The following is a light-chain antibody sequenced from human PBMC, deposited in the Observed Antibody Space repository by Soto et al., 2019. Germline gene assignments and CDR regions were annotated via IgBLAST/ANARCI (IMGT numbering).Light chain of an antibody. CDR2: EVS. CDR3: SSYTSSNTWV. J-gene: IGLJ3*02. V-gene: IGLV2-14*01. CDR1: SSDVSTYNY. Sequence: QSVLTQPASVSGSPGQSITISCTGTSSDVSTYNYVSWYQHHPGKAPKLMIYEVSHRPSGVSTRFSGSKSGNTASLTISGLQAEDEADYYCSSYTSSNTWVFGGGTKLTVL.